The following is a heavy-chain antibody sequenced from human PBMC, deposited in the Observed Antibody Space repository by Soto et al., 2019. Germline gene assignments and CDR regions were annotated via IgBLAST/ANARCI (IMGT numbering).Heavy chain of an antibody. CDR1: GFTFSSYA. CDR2: ISGSGGST. D-gene: IGHD3-3*01. Sequence: HPGGSLRLSCAASGFTFSSYAMSWVRQAPGKGLEWVSAISGSGGSTYYADSVKGRFTISRDNSKNTLYLQMSSLRAEDTAVYYCAKHTLGSYYDFWSGYSPYNWFDPWGQGTLVTVSS. CDR3: AKHTLGSYYDFWSGYSPYNWFDP. J-gene: IGHJ5*02. V-gene: IGHV3-23*01.